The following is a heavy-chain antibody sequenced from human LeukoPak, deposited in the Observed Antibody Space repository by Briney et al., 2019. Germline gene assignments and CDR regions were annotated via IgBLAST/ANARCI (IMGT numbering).Heavy chain of an antibody. Sequence: GGSLRLSCAASGFTIRSHGMNWVRQAPGKGLEWVSGITGGDTTYYADSVRGRFTVSRDNSNNTLYLQMSSLRVEDTAVNYCARAARAGAQYFDFWGQGVLVTVSS. V-gene: IGHV3-23*01. J-gene: IGHJ4*02. CDR1: GFTIRSHG. CDR2: ITGGDTT. CDR3: ARAARAGAQYFDF.